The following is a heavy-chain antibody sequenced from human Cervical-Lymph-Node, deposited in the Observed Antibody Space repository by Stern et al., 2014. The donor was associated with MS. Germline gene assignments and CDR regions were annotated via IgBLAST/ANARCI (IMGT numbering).Heavy chain of an antibody. CDR1: GYTFTSYG. D-gene: IGHD6-19*01. CDR2: ISAYNGNP. CDR3: ARDLTSSGWYVGLDY. Sequence: VQLEESGAEVKKPGASVKVSCKASGYTFTSYGISWVRQAPGQGLEWMGWISAYNGNPNSAQKLQGRVTMTTDTYTSTAYMELRSLRSDDTAVYYCARDLTSSGWYVGLDYWGQGTLVTVSS. J-gene: IGHJ4*02. V-gene: IGHV1-18*01.